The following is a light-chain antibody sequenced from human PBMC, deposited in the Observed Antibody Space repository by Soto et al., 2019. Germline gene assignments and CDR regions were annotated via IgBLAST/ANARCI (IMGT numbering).Light chain of an antibody. V-gene: IGKV2-28*01. CDR3: MQALQSPRT. J-gene: IGKJ1*01. CDR1: QSLLHTNGYNY. CDR2: LGS. Sequence: EIVMTQSPLSLSVTPGEPASISCRSSQSLLHTNGYNYLDWYLQKPEQSPQLLIYLGSNRSSGVPDRFSGSGSGTDLTLRISRVEAEDVGVYYCMQALQSPRTFGQGTKVEIK.